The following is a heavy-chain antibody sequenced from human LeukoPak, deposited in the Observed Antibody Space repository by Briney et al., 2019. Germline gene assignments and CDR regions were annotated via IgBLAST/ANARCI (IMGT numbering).Heavy chain of an antibody. CDR2: ISAYNGNT. J-gene: IGHJ4*02. V-gene: IGHV1-18*01. D-gene: IGHD6-19*01. CDR3: ARDREYSSGWGNPGY. Sequence: VSVKVSCKASGYTFTSYGISWARQAPGQGLEWMGWISAYNGNTNYAQKLQGRVTMTTDTSTSTAYMELRSLRSDDTAVYYCARDREYSSGWGNPGYWGQGTLVTVSS. CDR1: GYTFTSYG.